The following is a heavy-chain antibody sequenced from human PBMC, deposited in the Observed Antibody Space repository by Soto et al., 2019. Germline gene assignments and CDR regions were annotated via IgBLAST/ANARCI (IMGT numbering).Heavy chain of an antibody. Sequence: QVHLVQSGAEVKKPGASVKVSCQGSGYAFTTYGITWVRQAPGQGLEWMGWISAHNGNTNYAQKLQGRVTVTRDTSTSTAYRELRRLRYDDTAVYYWARGGYGDYWGQGARVNASS. CDR2: ISAHNGNT. D-gene: IGHD1-1*01. V-gene: IGHV1-18*01. J-gene: IGHJ4*02. CDR1: GYAFTTYG. CDR3: ARGGYGDY.